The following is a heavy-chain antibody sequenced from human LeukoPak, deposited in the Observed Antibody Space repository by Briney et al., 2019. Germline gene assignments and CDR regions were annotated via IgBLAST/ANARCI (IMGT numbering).Heavy chain of an antibody. D-gene: IGHD5-12*01. CDR2: ISSSVRNI. CDR3: ARGRYSGYDQAGYYYYGMDV. J-gene: IGHJ6*02. CDR1: GFNFNSYS. Sequence: KTGGSLRLSCAASGFNFNSYSMNWVRQAPGKGLEWVSSISSSVRNIYYAESVKGRFTISRDNAKNSLYVQMNSLRAEDTAVYYCARGRYSGYDQAGYYYYGMDVWGQGTTVTVSS. V-gene: IGHV3-21*01.